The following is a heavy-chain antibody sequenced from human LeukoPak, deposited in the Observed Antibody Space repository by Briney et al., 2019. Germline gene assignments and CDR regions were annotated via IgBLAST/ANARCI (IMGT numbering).Heavy chain of an antibody. Sequence: SQTLSLTCTVSGGSISSGDYYWSWIRQPPGKGLEWIGYIYYSGSTYYNPSLKSRVTISADTSKNQFSLKLSSVTAADTAVYYCARVWYYYGSGGIDYWGQGTLVTVSS. D-gene: IGHD3-10*01. CDR2: IYYSGST. CDR3: ARVWYYYGSGGIDY. V-gene: IGHV4-30-4*08. CDR1: GGSISSGDYY. J-gene: IGHJ4*02.